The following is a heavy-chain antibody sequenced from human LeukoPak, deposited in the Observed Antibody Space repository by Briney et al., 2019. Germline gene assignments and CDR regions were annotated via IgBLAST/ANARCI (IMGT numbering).Heavy chain of an antibody. CDR3: AKDIRKLLSFGVSHYYGMDV. CDR2: ISWNSGSI. CDR1: GFTFDDYA. D-gene: IGHD3-10*01. Sequence: GGSLRLSCAASGFTFDDYAMHWVRQAPGKGLEWVSGISWNSGSIGYADSVKGRFTISRDNAKNSLYLQMNSLRAEDTALYYCAKDIRKLLSFGVSHYYGMDVWGQGTTVTVSS. V-gene: IGHV3-9*01. J-gene: IGHJ6*02.